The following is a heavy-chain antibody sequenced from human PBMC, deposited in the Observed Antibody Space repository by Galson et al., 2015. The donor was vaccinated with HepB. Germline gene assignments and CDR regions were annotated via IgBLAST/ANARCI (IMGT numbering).Heavy chain of an antibody. D-gene: IGHD2-2*01. V-gene: IGHV3-33*01. CDR1: GFTFSSYG. CDR2: IWYDGSNK. J-gene: IGHJ4*02. Sequence: SLRLSCAASGFTFSSYGMHWVRQAPGKGLEWVAVIWYDGSNKYYADSVKGRFTISRDNSKNTLYLQMNSLRAEDTAVYYCARDADIVVVPAATLFDYWGQGTLVTVSS. CDR3: ARDADIVVVPAATLFDY.